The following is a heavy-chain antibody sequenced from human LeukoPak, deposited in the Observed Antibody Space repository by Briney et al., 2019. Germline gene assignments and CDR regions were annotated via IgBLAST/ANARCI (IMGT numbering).Heavy chain of an antibody. CDR3: ADRDGYNPWKY. J-gene: IGHJ4*02. CDR2: IYHSGST. CDR1: GGSISSGGYS. V-gene: IGHV4-30-2*01. Sequence: TLSLTCAVSGGSISSGGYSWSWIRQPPGKGLEWIGYIYHSGSTYYNPSLKGRVTISVDRSKNQFSLKLSSVTAADTAVYYCADRDGYNPWKYWGQGTLVTVSS. D-gene: IGHD5-24*01.